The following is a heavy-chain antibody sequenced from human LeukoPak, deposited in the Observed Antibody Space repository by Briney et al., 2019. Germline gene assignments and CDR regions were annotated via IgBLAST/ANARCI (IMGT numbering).Heavy chain of an antibody. CDR2: IISTGSTM. Sequence: GSLRLSCAASGFTFSDHYMTWIRQAPGKGLEWLSYIISTGSTMYYADSVKGRFTISRDNAKNSLYLQMNSLRAEDTAVYYCARDSSAYHDAFDIWGQGTMVTVSS. CDR3: ARDSSAYHDAFDI. J-gene: IGHJ3*02. CDR1: GFTFSDHY. D-gene: IGHD3-22*01. V-gene: IGHV3-11*04.